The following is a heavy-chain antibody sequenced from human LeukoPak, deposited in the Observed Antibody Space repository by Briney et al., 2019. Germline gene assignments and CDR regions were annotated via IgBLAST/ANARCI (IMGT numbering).Heavy chain of an antibody. CDR3: ATVSTTVTNLFDS. J-gene: IGHJ4*02. V-gene: IGHV3-7*03. CDR1: GFTFSNYW. CDR2: IKRDGSEK. D-gene: IGHD4-17*01. Sequence: GGSLRLSCTASGFTFSNYWMNWVRQAPEKGLEWVANIKRDGSEKYYGDSVKGRFTISRDNARKSLYLQMSSLRAEDTAVYYCATVSTTVTNLFDSWGQGTLVTVSS.